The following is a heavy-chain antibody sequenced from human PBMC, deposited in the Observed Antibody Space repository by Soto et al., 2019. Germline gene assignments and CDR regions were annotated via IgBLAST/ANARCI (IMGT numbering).Heavy chain of an antibody. V-gene: IGHV5-51*01. Sequence: GESLKISCKGSGYSFTSYLIGWVRQMPGKGLEWMGIIYPGDSDTRYSPSFQGQVTISADKSISTAYLQWSSLKASDTAMYYCARSSPADIALPGGFYYYYGMDVWGQGTTVTVSS. D-gene: IGHD2-8*02. CDR1: GYSFTSYL. CDR2: IYPGDSDT. J-gene: IGHJ6*02. CDR3: ARSSPADIALPGGFYYYYGMDV.